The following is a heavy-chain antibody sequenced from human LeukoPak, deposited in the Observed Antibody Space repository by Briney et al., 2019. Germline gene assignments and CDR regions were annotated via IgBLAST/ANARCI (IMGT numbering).Heavy chain of an antibody. D-gene: IGHD6-19*01. CDR3: ARGGQWLVRGGYFDY. CDR2: INHSGST. V-gene: IGHV4-34*01. CDR1: GGSFSGYY. Sequence: PSETLSLTCAVYGGSFSGYYWSWIRQPPGKGLEWIGEINHSGSTNYNPSLKSRVTISVDTSKNQFSLKLSSVTAADTAVYYCARGGQWLVRGGYFDYWGQGTLVTVSS. J-gene: IGHJ4*02.